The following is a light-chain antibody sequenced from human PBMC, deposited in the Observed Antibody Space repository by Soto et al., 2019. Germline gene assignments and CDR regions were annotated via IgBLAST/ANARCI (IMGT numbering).Light chain of an antibody. CDR2: GAS. CDR3: QQYGSSLLFT. V-gene: IGKV3-20*01. CDR1: QSVSSSY. Sequence: EIVLTQSPGTLSLSPGERATLSGRASQSVSSSYLAWYQQKPGPAPRLLIYGASSRATGITHTLSGSGSWTDFTLTISRLGAEDFAVYYCQQYGSSLLFTFGPGTKVDIK. J-gene: IGKJ3*01.